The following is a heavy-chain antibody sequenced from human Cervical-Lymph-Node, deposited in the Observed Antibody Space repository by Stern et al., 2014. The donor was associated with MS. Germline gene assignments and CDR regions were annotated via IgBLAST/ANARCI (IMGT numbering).Heavy chain of an antibody. CDR2: IYPYCDST. V-gene: IGHV5-51*01. Sequence: VQLVQSGEEGKKPGESLKISCKLSGYSFTIYYIAWVRQMSGKGLEWMAVIYPYCDSTTYSPSFQGQVTISADKSIPTAYLQWSSLRASDTAMYYCARHVQGFDYWGQGTLVTVSS. CDR3: ARHVQGFDY. J-gene: IGHJ4*02. CDR1: GYSFTIYY.